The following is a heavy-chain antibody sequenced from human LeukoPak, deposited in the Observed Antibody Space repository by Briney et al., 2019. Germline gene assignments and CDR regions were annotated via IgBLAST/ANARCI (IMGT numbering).Heavy chain of an antibody. V-gene: IGHV1-18*01. D-gene: IGHD2-2*01. CDR3: ARDGCSTTNCYVQNWFDP. J-gene: IGHJ5*02. CDR2: ISAYNSNT. Sequence: ASVKVSCKASGYTFTSYAISWVRQAPGQGLEWMGWISAYNSNTNYAQKLQGRVTMTTDTSTSTAYMELRSLISDDTAVYFCARDGCSTTNCYVQNWFDPWGQGTLVTVSS. CDR1: GYTFTSYA.